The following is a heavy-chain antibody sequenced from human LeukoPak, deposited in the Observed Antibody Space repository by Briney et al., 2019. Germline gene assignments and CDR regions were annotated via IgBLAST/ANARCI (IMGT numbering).Heavy chain of an antibody. CDR3: ARGLGDSSGYYFGYFDY. J-gene: IGHJ4*02. Sequence: PGGSLRLSCAASGFSVSSNYMSWVRQAPGKGLEWVSVIYSGCSTYYADSVKGRFTISRGNSKNTLYLQMNSLRAEDTAVYYCARGLGDSSGYYFGYFDYWGQGTLVTVSS. CDR2: IYSGCST. D-gene: IGHD3-22*01. V-gene: IGHV3-66*01. CDR1: GFSVSSNY.